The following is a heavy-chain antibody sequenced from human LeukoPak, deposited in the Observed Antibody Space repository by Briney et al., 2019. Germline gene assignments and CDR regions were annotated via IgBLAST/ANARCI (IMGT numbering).Heavy chain of an antibody. V-gene: IGHV3-23*01. Sequence: PGGSLRLSCAASGFTFSNYAMSWVRQAPGKGLEWLSTISGSGGSTYYADSVKGRFTISRDNSKNTVYLQMKCLRVEATAVYYCAKGLSAAGDYYFDYWGQGALVTVSS. J-gene: IGHJ4*02. CDR3: AKGLSAAGDYYFDY. CDR1: GFTFSNYA. CDR2: ISGSGGST. D-gene: IGHD2-21*01.